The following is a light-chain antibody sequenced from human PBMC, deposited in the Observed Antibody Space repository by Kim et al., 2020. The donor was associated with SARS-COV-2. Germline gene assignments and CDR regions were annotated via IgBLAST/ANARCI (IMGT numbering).Light chain of an antibody. J-gene: IGKJ5*01. CDR3: LQHNSYPIT. CDR2: GAS. Sequence: ASVGDSVPITRRASQDIRNDLDWYQQNPGRAPKRLIYGASSLQSGVPSRFSGSGSGTQFTLTISSLQPEDFATYFCLQHNSYPITFGQGTRLEIK. CDR1: QDIRND. V-gene: IGKV1-17*01.